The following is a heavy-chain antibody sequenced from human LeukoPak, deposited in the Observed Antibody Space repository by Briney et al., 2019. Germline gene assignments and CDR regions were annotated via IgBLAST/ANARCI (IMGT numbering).Heavy chain of an antibody. V-gene: IGHV1-2*02. Sequence: ASVKVTCKASGYTFTGYYMHWVRQAPGQGLEWMGWINPNSGGTNYAQNFQGRVTMTRDTSISTAYMELSRLRSDDTAVYYCAREYDFWSGYPIPTGRATDYMDVWGKGTTVTVSS. D-gene: IGHD3-3*01. CDR3: AREYDFWSGYPIPTGRATDYMDV. J-gene: IGHJ6*03. CDR2: INPNSGGT. CDR1: GYTFTGYY.